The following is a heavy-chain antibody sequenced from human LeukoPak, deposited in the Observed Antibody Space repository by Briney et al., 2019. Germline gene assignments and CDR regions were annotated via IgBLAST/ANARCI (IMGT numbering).Heavy chain of an antibody. V-gene: IGHV3-23*01. D-gene: IGHD6-13*01. Sequence: GGSLRLSCAASGFTFSSYAMSWVRQAPGKGLEWVSAISGSGGSTYYADSVKGRFTVSRDNSKNTLYLQMSSLRAEDTAVYYCARDIAAAGTVYYFDYWGQGTLVTVSS. CDR1: GFTFSSYA. CDR3: ARDIAAAGTVYYFDY. J-gene: IGHJ4*02. CDR2: ISGSGGST.